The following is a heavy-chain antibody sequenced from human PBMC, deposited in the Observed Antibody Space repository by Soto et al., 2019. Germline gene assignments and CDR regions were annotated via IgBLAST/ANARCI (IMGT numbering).Heavy chain of an antibody. CDR2: MFCGVST. CDR3: ARLPSRHLVDY. Sequence: SETLSLTCTVSGSSINSSGYYWGWIRQPPGKGLEWIGRMFCGVSTYYNPSLKSRVTVCVDTSKNQFSLNLRSVTAADTAVYYCARLPSRHLVDYWGQGTLVTVSS. J-gene: IGHJ4*02. CDR1: GSSINSSGYY. V-gene: IGHV4-39*01. D-gene: IGHD2-15*01.